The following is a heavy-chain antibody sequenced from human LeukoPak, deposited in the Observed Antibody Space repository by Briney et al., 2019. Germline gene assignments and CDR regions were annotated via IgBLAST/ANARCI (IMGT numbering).Heavy chain of an antibody. CDR2: ISSSSSYI. V-gene: IGHV3-21*01. D-gene: IGHD2-15*01. J-gene: IGHJ5*02. Sequence: PGGSLRLSCAASGFTFSSYSMNWVRQAPGKGLEWVSSISSSSSYIYYADSVKGRFTISRDNAKNSLYLQMNSLRAEDTAVYYCARGLGYCSGGSCSDNWFDPWGQGTLVTVSS. CDR3: ARGLGYCSGGSCSDNWFDP. CDR1: GFTFSSYS.